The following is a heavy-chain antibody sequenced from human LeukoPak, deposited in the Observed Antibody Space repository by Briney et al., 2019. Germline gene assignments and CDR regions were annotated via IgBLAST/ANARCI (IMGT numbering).Heavy chain of an antibody. J-gene: IGHJ1*01. Sequence: GGSLRLSCAASGFTFSSYAMSWVRQAPGKGLEWVSAISGSGGSTYYADSVKGRFTISRDNSKNTLYLQMNSLRAEDTAVYYCAKDPALIAAAGPEYFQYWGQGTLVTVSS. CDR2: ISGSGGST. CDR3: AKDPALIAAAGPEYFQY. D-gene: IGHD6-13*01. V-gene: IGHV3-23*01. CDR1: GFTFSSYA.